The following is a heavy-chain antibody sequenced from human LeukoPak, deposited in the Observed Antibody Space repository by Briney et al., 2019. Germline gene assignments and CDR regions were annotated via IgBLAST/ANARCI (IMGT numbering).Heavy chain of an antibody. CDR1: GGSISSSSYY. J-gene: IGHJ4*02. CDR3: ASALYYDILTGYSNIFDY. D-gene: IGHD3-9*01. V-gene: IGHV4-39*07. Sequence: SETLSLTCTVSGGSISSSSYYWGWIRQPPGKGLEWIGSIYYSGSTYYNPSLKSRVTISVDTSKNQFSLKLSSVTAADTAVYYCASALYYDILTGYSNIFDYWGQGTLVTVSS. CDR2: IYYSGST.